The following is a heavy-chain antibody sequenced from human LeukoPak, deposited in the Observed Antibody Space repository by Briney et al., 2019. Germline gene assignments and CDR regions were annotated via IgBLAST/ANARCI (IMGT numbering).Heavy chain of an antibody. D-gene: IGHD2-15*01. CDR2: IYYSGST. CDR1: RYSISSDYY. Sequence: PSETLSLTCTVSRYSISSDYYWGWIRQPPGKGLEWIGYIYYSGSTNYNPSLKSRVTISVDTSKNQFSLKLSSVTAADAAVYYCARDIGNHFGGLDHYYYDYWGPGTLVTVSS. CDR3: ARDIGNHFGGLDHYYYDY. J-gene: IGHJ4*02. V-gene: IGHV4-38-2*02.